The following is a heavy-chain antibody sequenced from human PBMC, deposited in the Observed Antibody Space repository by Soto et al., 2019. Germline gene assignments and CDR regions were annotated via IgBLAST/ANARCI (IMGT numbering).Heavy chain of an antibody. V-gene: IGHV2-5*01. D-gene: IGHD2-8*01. CDR1: AFSLSTNGVG. CDR3: VHTVMVHTITGGHYFDY. CDR2: IYWNEDK. J-gene: IGHJ4*01. Sequence: GSGPTLVNPTQTLTLTCTFSAFSLSTNGVGVGWIRQPPGKPLEWLAVIYWNEDKRYSRSLKSRLSITKDTSKNQVVLTMTTMDPVDTATYYCVHTVMVHTITGGHYFDYWG.